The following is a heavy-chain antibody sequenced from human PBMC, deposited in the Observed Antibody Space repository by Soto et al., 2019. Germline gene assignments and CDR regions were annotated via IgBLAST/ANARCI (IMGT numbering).Heavy chain of an antibody. CDR3: ASRDPGTSVDY. Sequence: PSETLSLTCAVSVGSFTSNNWWTWVRQPPGRGLEWIGEIYRTGSTNYNPSLKSRVTISLDKSENQFSLKVTSLTAADTAVYYCASRDPGTSVDYWGQGNLVTVSS. CDR1: VGSFTSNNW. V-gene: IGHV4-4*02. J-gene: IGHJ4*02. CDR2: IYRTGST. D-gene: IGHD1-7*01.